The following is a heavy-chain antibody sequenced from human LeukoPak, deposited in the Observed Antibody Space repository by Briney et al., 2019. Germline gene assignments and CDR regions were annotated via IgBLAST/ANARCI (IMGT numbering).Heavy chain of an antibody. Sequence: PGGSLRLSCAASGFTVSNNYMSWIRRAAGKGLEWVALIYSGGSTYYADSVKGQFTISRDNSKNTLHLQMNSLRAEDTAVYYCVRNSGELGAWGQGTLVTVSS. J-gene: IGHJ5*02. CDR1: GFTVSNNY. V-gene: IGHV3-53*01. CDR2: IYSGGST. CDR3: VRNSGELGA. D-gene: IGHD2-21*01.